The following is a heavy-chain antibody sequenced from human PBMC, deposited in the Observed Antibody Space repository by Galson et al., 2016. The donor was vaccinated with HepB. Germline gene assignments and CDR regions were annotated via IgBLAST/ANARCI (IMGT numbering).Heavy chain of an antibody. CDR1: GGSVSTYY. CDR2: IYYNVET. D-gene: IGHD6-19*01. Sequence: SETLSLTCTVSGGSVSTYYWSSVRQPPGKGLEWIGYIYYNVETNCDPPLKGRVPMSVDTSKNQFFLTLTSVTAADTAVYYFARHPPAGGGYEGYFDLWGRGTLVTLSS. V-gene: IGHV4-59*08. CDR3: ARHPPAGGGYEGYFDL. J-gene: IGHJ2*01.